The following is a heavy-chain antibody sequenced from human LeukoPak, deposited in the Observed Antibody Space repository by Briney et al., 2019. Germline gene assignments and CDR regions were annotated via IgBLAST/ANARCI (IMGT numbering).Heavy chain of an antibody. CDR3: AKGGSSSSWYYYYYMDV. CDR1: GFTFSSYE. Sequence: GGSLRLSCAASGFTFSSYEMNWVRQAPGKGLEWVAVISYDGSNKYYADSVKGRFTISRDNSKNTLYLQMNSLRAEDTAVYYCAKGGSSSSWYYYYYMDVWGKGTTVTISS. J-gene: IGHJ6*03. D-gene: IGHD6-13*01. CDR2: ISYDGSNK. V-gene: IGHV3-30*04.